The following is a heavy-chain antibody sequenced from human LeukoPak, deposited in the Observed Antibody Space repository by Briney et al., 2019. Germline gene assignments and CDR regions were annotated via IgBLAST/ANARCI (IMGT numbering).Heavy chain of an antibody. D-gene: IGHD5-18*01. CDR3: AREESYGD. Sequence: GGSLSLSCPASGFTVSSNYMSWVRQAPAKGLEWVSVIYSGGSTYYAHSVKGRFTISRDSAKNTLYLQMNSLRAEDTAVYYCAREESYGDWGQGTLVTVSS. CDR2: IYSGGST. J-gene: IGHJ4*02. CDR1: GFTVSSNY. V-gene: IGHV3-53*01.